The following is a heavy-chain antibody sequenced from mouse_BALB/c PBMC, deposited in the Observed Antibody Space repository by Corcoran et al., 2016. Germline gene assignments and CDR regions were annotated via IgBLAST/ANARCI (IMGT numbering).Heavy chain of an antibody. D-gene: IGHD4-1*01. CDR1: GFNIKDTY. J-gene: IGHJ1*01. CDR2: IDPANGNT. V-gene: IGHV14-3*02. CDR3: ANWDWYFDV. Sequence: EVQLQQSGAELVKPGASVKLSCTASGFNIKDTYMHWVKQRPEQGREWIGRIDPANGNTKYDTKFQGKATITADTSSNTAYLQLSSMTSEDTAVYYCANWDWYFDVWGAGTTVTVSS.